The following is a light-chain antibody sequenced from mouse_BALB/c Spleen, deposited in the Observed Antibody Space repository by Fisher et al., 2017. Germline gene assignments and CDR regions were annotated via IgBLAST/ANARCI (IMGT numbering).Light chain of an antibody. CDR3: QQWSSNPYT. CDR2: RTS. CDR1: SSVSSNY. Sequence: IVLTQSPAIMSASLGERVTMTCTASSSVSSNYLHWYQQKPGFSPKLLIYRTSNLASGVPARFSGSGSGTSYSLTIGTMEAEDAATYYCQQWSSNPYTFGGGTKLEIK. J-gene: IGKJ2*01. V-gene: IGKV4-74*01.